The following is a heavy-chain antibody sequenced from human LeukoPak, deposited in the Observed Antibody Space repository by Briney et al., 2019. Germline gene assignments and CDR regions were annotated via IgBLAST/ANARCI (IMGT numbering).Heavy chain of an antibody. CDR3: GSGWYWYFDY. CDR2: IYYSGST. D-gene: IGHD6-19*01. CDR1: GGSISSSSYY. J-gene: IGHJ4*02. Sequence: SETLSLTRTVSGGSISSSSYYWGWIRQPPGKGLEWIGSIYYSGSTYYNPSLKSRVTISVDTSKNQFSLKLSSVTAADTAVYYCGSGWYWYFDYWGQGTLVTVSS. V-gene: IGHV4-39*01.